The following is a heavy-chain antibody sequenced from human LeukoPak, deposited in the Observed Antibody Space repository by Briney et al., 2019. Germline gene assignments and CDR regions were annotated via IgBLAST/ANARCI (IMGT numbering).Heavy chain of an antibody. CDR2: INSDGSST. CDR1: GFTVSSYW. CDR3: ARRFGAARDDYMDV. J-gene: IGHJ6*03. D-gene: IGHD3-16*01. V-gene: IGHV3-74*01. Sequence: GGSLRLSCAASGFTVSSYWMHWVRQAPGKGLVWVSRINSDGSSTYYADSVKGRFTISRDNAKNSLYLQMNSLRAEDTAVYYCARRFGAARDDYMDVWGKGTAVTVSS.